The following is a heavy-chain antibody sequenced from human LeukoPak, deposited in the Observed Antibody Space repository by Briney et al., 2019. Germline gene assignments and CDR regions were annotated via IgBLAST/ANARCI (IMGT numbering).Heavy chain of an antibody. D-gene: IGHD3-22*01. Sequence: GGSLRLSCAASGFTFSSYGMHWVRQAPGKGLEWVAVTSYDGSNKYYADSVKGRFTISRDNSKNTLYLQMNSLRAEDTAVYYCARDQANYFDDSGFSTYWGQGTLVTVSS. CDR1: GFTFSSYG. CDR2: TSYDGSNK. CDR3: ARDQANYFDDSGFSTY. J-gene: IGHJ4*02. V-gene: IGHV3-30*03.